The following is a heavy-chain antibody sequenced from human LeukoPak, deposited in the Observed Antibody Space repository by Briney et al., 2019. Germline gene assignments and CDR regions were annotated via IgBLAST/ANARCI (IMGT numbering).Heavy chain of an antibody. CDR2: ISSSGFAT. CDR3: TKGGISASGAYFRY. D-gene: IGHD6-13*01. CDR1: GFTFSSYA. V-gene: IGHV3-23*01. Sequence: GGSLRLSCAASGFTFSSYAMSWVRQAPGKGLEWVSGISSSGFATYYADSVKGRFTIARDNSKNTVSLRMDTLRPEDTAVYYCTKGGISASGAYFRYWGQGTLVTVSS. J-gene: IGHJ1*01.